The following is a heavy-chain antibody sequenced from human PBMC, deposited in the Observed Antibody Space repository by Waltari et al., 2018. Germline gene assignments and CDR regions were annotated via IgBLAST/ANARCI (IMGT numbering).Heavy chain of an antibody. CDR2: IYHSGST. D-gene: IGHD5-18*01. V-gene: IGHV4-38-2*01. Sequence: QVQLQESGPGLVKPSETLSLTCAVSGYSISSGYYWGWIRQPPGKGLEWIGSIYHSGSTYYNPSLKSRVTISVDTSKNQFSLKLSSVTAADTAVYYCARGVDTAMVGRPGFDYFDYWDQGTLVTVSS. CDR3: ARGVDTAMVGRPGFDYFDY. J-gene: IGHJ4*02. CDR1: GYSISSGYY.